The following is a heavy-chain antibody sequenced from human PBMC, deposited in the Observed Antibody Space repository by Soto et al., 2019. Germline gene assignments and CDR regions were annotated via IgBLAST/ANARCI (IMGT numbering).Heavy chain of an antibody. CDR1: GFSLSTSGMC. CDR3: ARIWGSGRFDAFDI. Sequence: SGPTLVKPTQTITLTCTFSGFSLSTSGMCVSWIRQPPGKALEWLALIDWDDDKYYSTSLKTRLTISKDTSKNQVVLTMTNMDPVDTATYYCARIWGSGRFDAFDIWGQGTMVTVSS. CDR2: IDWDDDK. J-gene: IGHJ3*02. V-gene: IGHV2-70*01. D-gene: IGHD3-10*01.